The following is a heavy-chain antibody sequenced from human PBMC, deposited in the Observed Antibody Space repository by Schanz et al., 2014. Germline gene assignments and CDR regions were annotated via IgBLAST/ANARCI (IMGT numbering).Heavy chain of an antibody. CDR1: GVSIGGYY. V-gene: IGHV4-59*08. CDR3: ARLGVGDKAYYYYGTDV. D-gene: IGHD1-26*01. J-gene: IGHJ6*02. Sequence: QVQLQESGPGLVKPSETLSLTCTVSGVSIGGYYWSWIRQPPGKGLEWIGYIFFSGSTTYNPSFTSRVTKAVNMSKNQFALNRSSVTAADTAVYYCARLGVGDKAYYYYGTDVWGQGTTVLVSS. CDR2: IFFSGST.